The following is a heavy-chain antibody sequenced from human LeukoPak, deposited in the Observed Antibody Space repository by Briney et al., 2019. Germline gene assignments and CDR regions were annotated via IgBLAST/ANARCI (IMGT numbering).Heavy chain of an antibody. D-gene: IGHD6-13*01. CDR1: GSTFDDYG. V-gene: IGHV3-20*04. Sequence: GGSLRLSCAASGSTFDDYGMSWVRQAPGKGLEWVSGINWNGGSTGYADSVKGRFTISRDNAKNSLYLQMNSLRAEDTALYYCARSLQQLVRPHDAFDIWGQGTMVTVSS. J-gene: IGHJ3*02. CDR2: INWNGGST. CDR3: ARSLQQLVRPHDAFDI.